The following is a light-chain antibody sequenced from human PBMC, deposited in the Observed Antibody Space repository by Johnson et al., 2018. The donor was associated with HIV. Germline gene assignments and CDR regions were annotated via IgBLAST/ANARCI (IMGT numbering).Light chain of an antibody. CDR1: SSNIGNNY. Sequence: QSVLTQPPSVSAAPGQKVTISCSGSSSNIGNNYVSWYQQLPGTAPKLLIYDNNKRPSGIPDRFSGSKSGTSATLGITGLQAGDEADYYCATWDSSLTTGGVFGSGTNVPVL. CDR2: DNN. CDR3: ATWDSSLTTGGV. V-gene: IGLV1-51*01. J-gene: IGLJ1*01.